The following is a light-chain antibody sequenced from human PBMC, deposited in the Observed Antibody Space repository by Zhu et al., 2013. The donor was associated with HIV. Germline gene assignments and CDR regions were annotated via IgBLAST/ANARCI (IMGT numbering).Light chain of an antibody. CDR2: GAS. CDR3: QQYDNWPPYT. V-gene: IGKV3-15*01. Sequence: EIVMTQSPATLSVFTGERATLSCRASQSVSSNLAWYQQKPGQAPRLLIYGASTRATGIPARFSGSGSGTEFTLTISSLQSEDFAVYFCQQYDNWPPYTFGQGTKLEIK. J-gene: IGKJ2*01. CDR1: QSVSSN.